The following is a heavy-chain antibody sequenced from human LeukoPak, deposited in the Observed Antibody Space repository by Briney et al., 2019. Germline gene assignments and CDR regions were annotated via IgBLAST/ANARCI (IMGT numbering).Heavy chain of an antibody. J-gene: IGHJ4*02. Sequence: GASVKVSCKASGCTFTGYYMHWVRQAPGQGLEWMGWINPNSGGTNYAQKFQGRVTMTRDTSISTAYMELSRLRSDDTAVYYCARVGNDYGEGLSYWGQGTLVTVSS. V-gene: IGHV1-2*02. CDR2: INPNSGGT. D-gene: IGHD4-17*01. CDR1: GCTFTGYY. CDR3: ARVGNDYGEGLSY.